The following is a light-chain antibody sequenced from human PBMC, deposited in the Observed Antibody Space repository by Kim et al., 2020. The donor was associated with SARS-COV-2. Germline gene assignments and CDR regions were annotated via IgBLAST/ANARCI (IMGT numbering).Light chain of an antibody. CDR2: AAS. Sequence: IQMTQSPSSLAATVGDRITIACRARQSIGTRLNWYQQRPGKAPKLLIYAASSLQSGVPSRFSGTGSGTDFTLTISSLQPEDFATYYCQQSYSTPWLSFGGGTKVDIK. V-gene: IGKV1-39*01. CDR3: QQSYSTPWLS. J-gene: IGKJ4*01. CDR1: QSIGTR.